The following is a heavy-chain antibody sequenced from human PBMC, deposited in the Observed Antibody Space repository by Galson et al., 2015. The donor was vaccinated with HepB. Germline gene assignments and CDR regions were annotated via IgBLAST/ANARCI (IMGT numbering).Heavy chain of an antibody. CDR2: ISYDGSNK. D-gene: IGHD5-18*01. J-gene: IGHJ6*03. Sequence: SLRLSCAASGFTFSSYAMHWVRQAPGKGLEWVAVISYDGSNKYYADSVKGRFTISRDNSKNTLYLQMNSLRAEDTAVYYCARDGPLTAMAPYYHYYYMDVWGKGTTVTVSS. CDR1: GFTFSSYA. V-gene: IGHV3-30-3*01. CDR3: ARDGPLTAMAPYYHYYYMDV.